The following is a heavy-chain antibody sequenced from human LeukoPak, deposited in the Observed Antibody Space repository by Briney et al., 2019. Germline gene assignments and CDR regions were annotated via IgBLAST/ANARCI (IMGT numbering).Heavy chain of an antibody. CDR2: ISYDGSNK. CDR1: GLTFSSHW. CDR3: AREGRDSSGYGYRYFDY. D-gene: IGHD3-22*01. J-gene: IGHJ4*02. V-gene: IGHV3-30-3*01. Sequence: GGSLRLSCTASGLTFSSHWMTWVRQPPGKGLEWVAVISYDGSNKYYADSVKGRFTISRDNSKNTLYLQMNSLRAEDTAVYYCAREGRDSSGYGYRYFDYWGQGTLVTVSS.